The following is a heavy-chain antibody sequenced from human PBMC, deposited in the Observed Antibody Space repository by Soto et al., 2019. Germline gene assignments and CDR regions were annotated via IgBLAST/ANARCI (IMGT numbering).Heavy chain of an antibody. Sequence: ASVKVSCKASGGTFSSYAISWVRQAPGQGLEWMGGIIPIFGTANYAQKFQGRVTITADESTSTAYMELRNLRSEDTAVYYCARGVHYDSSGYYYFYWGQGTLVTVSS. D-gene: IGHD3-22*01. CDR3: ARGVHYDSSGYYYFY. CDR1: GGTFSSYA. V-gene: IGHV1-69*13. CDR2: IIPIFGTA. J-gene: IGHJ4*02.